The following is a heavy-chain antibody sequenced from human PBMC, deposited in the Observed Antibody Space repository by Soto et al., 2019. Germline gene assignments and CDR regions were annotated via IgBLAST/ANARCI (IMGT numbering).Heavy chain of an antibody. CDR1: GGSFIGDY. J-gene: IGHJ6*02. CDR3: ARSRPRSSWYYYYYGMDV. V-gene: IGHV4-34*01. Sequence: SEPLSLTCAAFGGSFIGDYGRWLRQSPGKGLEWIGASNHSASTNYNPSLKSRLTISVDTYKNQFSLKLSSVTAADTAVYYCARSRPRSSWYYYYYGMDVWGQVNTVT. D-gene: IGHD6-13*01. CDR2: SNHSAST.